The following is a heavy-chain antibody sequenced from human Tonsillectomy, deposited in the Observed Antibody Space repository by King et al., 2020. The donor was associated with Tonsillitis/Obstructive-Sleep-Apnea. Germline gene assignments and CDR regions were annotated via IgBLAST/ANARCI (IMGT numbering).Heavy chain of an antibody. Sequence: VQLVESGSELKKTGASVKVSCKASGYTFTSYAMNWVRQAPGQGLEWMGCINTNTGNPTYAQGFIGRFVFSLDTSVYTTYLQISSLKAEDTAVYYCARFDEEPGYCSGGSCYRYDAFDIWGQGTMVTVSS. J-gene: IGHJ3*02. V-gene: IGHV7-4-1*02. D-gene: IGHD2-15*01. CDR3: ARFDEEPGYCSGGSCYRYDAFDI. CDR2: INTNTGNP. CDR1: GYTFTSYA.